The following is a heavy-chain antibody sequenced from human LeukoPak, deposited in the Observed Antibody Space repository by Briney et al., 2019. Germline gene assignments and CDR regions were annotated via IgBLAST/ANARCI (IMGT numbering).Heavy chain of an antibody. CDR1: GFTFSDYY. J-gene: IGHJ4*02. Sequence: GGSLRLSCAASGFTFSDYYMSWIRQAPGQGLEWVSYISSSGSTICYADYVKGRFTISRDNAKNSLYLQMNSLRAEDTAVYYCARVTDGASGDYWGQGNLVTVSS. V-gene: IGHV3-11*01. CDR2: ISSSGSTI. D-gene: IGHD3-10*01. CDR3: ARVTDGASGDY.